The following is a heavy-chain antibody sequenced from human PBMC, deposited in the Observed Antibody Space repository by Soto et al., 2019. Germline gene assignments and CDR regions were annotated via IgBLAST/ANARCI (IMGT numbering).Heavy chain of an antibody. CDR2: ISGSGGST. CDR3: AKSFSSNWYDYFDY. J-gene: IGHJ4*02. D-gene: IGHD6-13*01. CDR1: GITFSTYA. V-gene: IGHV3-23*01. Sequence: GSLRLSCAASGITFSTYAMSWVRQAPGKGLEWVSAISGSGGSTYYADSVKGRFTISRDKSKNTRYLQMNSLRAEDTALYYCAKSFSSNWYDYFDYWGQGSLVTVPS.